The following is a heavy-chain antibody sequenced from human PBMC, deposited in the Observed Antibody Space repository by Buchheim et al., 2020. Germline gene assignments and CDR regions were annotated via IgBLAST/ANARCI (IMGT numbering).Heavy chain of an antibody. CDR2: IIPIFGTT. Sequence: QVQLVQSGAEVKKPGSSVKVSCKASGGTFSNYAINWVRQAPRQGLEWMGGIIPIFGTTNYAQKFQGRVTITADESTSTAYLELISLTSDDTAVYFCARDRRQSTYYYYYMDVWGRGTT. V-gene: IGHV1-69*01. CDR1: GGTFSNYA. D-gene: IGHD4-11*01. CDR3: ARDRRQSTYYYYYMDV. J-gene: IGHJ6*03.